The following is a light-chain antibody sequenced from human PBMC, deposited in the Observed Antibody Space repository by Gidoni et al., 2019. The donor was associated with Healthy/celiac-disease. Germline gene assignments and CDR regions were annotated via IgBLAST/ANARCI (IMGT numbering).Light chain of an antibody. CDR3: QQYYSTHWT. V-gene: IGKV4-1*01. J-gene: IGKJ1*01. Sequence: DIVMTHSHYSLSVSLGERATINCKSSQSVLYSSNNKNYLACYQQKPGQPPKLLIYWASTRESGVPDRFSGSGSGTDFTLTISSLQAEDVAVYYCQQYYSTHWTFGQGTKVEIK. CDR1: QSVLYSSNNKNY. CDR2: WAS.